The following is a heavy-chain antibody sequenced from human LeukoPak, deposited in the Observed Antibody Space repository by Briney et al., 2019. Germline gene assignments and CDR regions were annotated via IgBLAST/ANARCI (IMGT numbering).Heavy chain of an antibody. D-gene: IGHD3-16*01. J-gene: IGHJ3*02. V-gene: IGHV3-23*01. CDR1: GFTFSSYA. CDR2: ISGSGGST. Sequence: GGSLRLSCAASGFTFSSYAMSWVRQAPGKGLEWVSAISGSGGSTCYADYVKGRFTIARDNTKTTLYLHMLRLRAAATDLYYRTKETWGGRFAFYSWGQGIVVTVSS. CDR3: TKETWGGRFAFYS.